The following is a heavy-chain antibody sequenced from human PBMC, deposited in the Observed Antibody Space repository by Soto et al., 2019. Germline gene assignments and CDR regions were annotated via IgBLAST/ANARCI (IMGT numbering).Heavy chain of an antibody. J-gene: IGHJ4*02. Sequence: NPSETLSLTCAVYGGSFSGYYWSWIRQPPGKGLEWIGEINHSGSTNYNPSLKSRVTISVDTSKNQFSLKLSSVTAADTAVYYCARGEYFDWSPNYWGQGTLVTVSS. CDR1: GGSFSGYY. D-gene: IGHD3-9*01. CDR2: INHSGST. V-gene: IGHV4-34*01. CDR3: ARGEYFDWSPNY.